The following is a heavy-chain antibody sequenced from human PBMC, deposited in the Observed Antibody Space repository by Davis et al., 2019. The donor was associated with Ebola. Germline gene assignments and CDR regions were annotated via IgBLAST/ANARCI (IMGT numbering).Heavy chain of an antibody. J-gene: IGHJ3*02. D-gene: IGHD6-13*01. Sequence: ASVKVSCKASGGTFSSYAISWVRQAPGQGLEWMGIINPSGGSTSYAQKFQGRVTMTRDTSTSTVYMELSSLRSEDTAVYYCARMSAAAGPDAFDIWGQGTMVTVSS. CDR1: GGTFSSYA. CDR2: INPSGGST. V-gene: IGHV1-46*01. CDR3: ARMSAAAGPDAFDI.